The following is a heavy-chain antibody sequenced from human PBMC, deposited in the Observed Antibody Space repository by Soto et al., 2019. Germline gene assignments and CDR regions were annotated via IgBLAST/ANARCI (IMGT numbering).Heavy chain of an antibody. CDR2: ISGSGGST. V-gene: IGHV3-23*01. Sequence: GGSLRLSCAASGFTFSSYAMSWVRQAPGKGLEWVSAISGSGGSTYYADTMKGRFTISRDNSKNTLYLQMNSLRAEDTAVYYCAKGKLRYFDWLLSGFDYWGQGTLVTVSS. CDR1: GFTFSSYA. CDR3: AKGKLRYFDWLLSGFDY. D-gene: IGHD3-9*01. J-gene: IGHJ4*02.